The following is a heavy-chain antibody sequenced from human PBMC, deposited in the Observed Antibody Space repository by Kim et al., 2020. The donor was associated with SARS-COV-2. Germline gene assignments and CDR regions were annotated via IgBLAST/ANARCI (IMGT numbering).Heavy chain of an antibody. CDR1: GFSFSNYW. V-gene: IGHV3-7*01. D-gene: IGHD2-15*01. CDR2: IKYDESER. Sequence: GGSLRLSCIASGFSFSNYWMAWVRQAPGKGPEWVANIKYDESERYYVDSVKGRFIISRDNGTRSLYLQLDSLRAEDTALYYCARDVGGNLENWGQGTLVT. J-gene: IGHJ4*02. CDR3: ARDVGGNLEN.